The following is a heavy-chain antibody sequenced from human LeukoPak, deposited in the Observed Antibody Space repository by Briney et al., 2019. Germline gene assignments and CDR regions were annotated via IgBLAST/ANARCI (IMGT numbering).Heavy chain of an antibody. V-gene: IGHV3-74*01. J-gene: IGHJ4*02. CDR3: GPQSRSCGGDCYFVKY. Sequence: PGGSLRLSCAASGFTFSSYAMSWVRQAPGKGLEWVSRINSDGSSTTYADSVKGRFTISRDNAKNTLYLQMNSLRAEDTAVYYCGPQSRSCGGDCYFVKYWGQGTLVTVSS. CDR1: GFTFSSYA. CDR2: INSDGSST. D-gene: IGHD2-21*02.